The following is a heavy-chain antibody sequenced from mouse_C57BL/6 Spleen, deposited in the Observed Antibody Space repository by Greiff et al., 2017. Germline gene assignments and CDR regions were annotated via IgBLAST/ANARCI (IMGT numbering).Heavy chain of an antibody. CDR2: IYPGCGST. CDR3: ARTSTVVDY. J-gene: IGHJ2*01. Sequence: QVQLQQPGAELVKPGASVKMSCKASGYTFTSYWITWVKPRPGQGLGWMGDIYPGCGSTNYNEKFKSKARLTVDTSFSTAYMQLSSLTSEDSAVYYYARTSTVVDYWGQGTTLTVSS. V-gene: IGHV1-55*01. CDR1: GYTFTSYW. D-gene: IGHD1-1*01.